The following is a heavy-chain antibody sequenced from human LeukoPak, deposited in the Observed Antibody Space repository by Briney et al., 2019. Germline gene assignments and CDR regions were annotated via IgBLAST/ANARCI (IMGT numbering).Heavy chain of an antibody. D-gene: IGHD5-12*01. J-gene: IGHJ4*02. CDR1: GFTFSTYG. V-gene: IGHV3-30*18. CDR2: ISYDGSYK. CDR3: AKGNSDYGTFDY. Sequence: QCGGSLRLSCAVSGFTFSTYGMHWVRQAPGKGLEWVAVISYDGSYKSYVDSVRGRFTISRDNSKNTLYQQMNSLRAEDTAVYYCAKGNSDYGTFDYWGQGTLVTVSS.